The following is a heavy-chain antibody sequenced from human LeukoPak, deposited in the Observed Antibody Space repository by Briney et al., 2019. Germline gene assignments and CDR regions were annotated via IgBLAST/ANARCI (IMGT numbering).Heavy chain of an antibody. V-gene: IGHV3-21*01. D-gene: IGHD3-9*01. Sequence: GGSLRLSCAASGFTFSSYSMNWVRQAPGKGLEWVSSISSSSSYIYYADSVKGRFTISRDNAKNSLYLQMNSLRAEDTAVYYCARDYAPYDILTGYLTVEYFDYWGQGILVSVSS. CDR3: ARDYAPYDILTGYLTVEYFDY. CDR2: ISSSSSYI. CDR1: GFTFSSYS. J-gene: IGHJ4*02.